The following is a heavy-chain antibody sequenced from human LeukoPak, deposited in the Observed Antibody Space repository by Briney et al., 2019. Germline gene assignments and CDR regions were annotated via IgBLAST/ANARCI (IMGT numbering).Heavy chain of an antibody. CDR1: GGSISSSSYY. CDR3: ARGDLDTAMVRIRMNNWFDP. Sequence: SETLSLTCTVSGGSISSSSYYWGWIRQPPGKGLEWIGSIYYSGSTYYNPSLKSRVTISVDTSKNQFSLKLSSVTAADTAVYYCARGDLDTAMVRIRMNNWFDPWGQGTLVTVSS. CDR2: IYYSGST. J-gene: IGHJ5*02. D-gene: IGHD5-18*01. V-gene: IGHV4-39*01.